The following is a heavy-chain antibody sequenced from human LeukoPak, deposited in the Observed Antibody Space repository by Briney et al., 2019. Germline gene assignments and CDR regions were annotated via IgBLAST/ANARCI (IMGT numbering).Heavy chain of an antibody. Sequence: SQTLSLTCTVSGGSISSGDYYWSWIRQPPGKGLEWIGYIYYSGSTYYNPSLNSRVTISVDTSKNQFSLKLSSVTAADTAVYYCARLTIFGGLFDYWGQGTLVTVSS. V-gene: IGHV4-30-4*08. CDR2: IYYSGST. J-gene: IGHJ4*02. CDR1: GGSISSGDYY. CDR3: ARLTIFGGLFDY. D-gene: IGHD3-3*01.